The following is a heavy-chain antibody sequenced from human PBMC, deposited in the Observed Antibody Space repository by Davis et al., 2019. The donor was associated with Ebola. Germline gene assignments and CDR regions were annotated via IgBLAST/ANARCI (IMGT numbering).Heavy chain of an antibody. Sequence: GESLKISCKGSGYRFPSYWIGWVRQKPGEGLEWMGIIYPGDSDIRYSPSFEGQVTISADRSISTAYLQWSSLEASDSALYYCARPSTSGQGNAFNIWGQGTMVRVSS. V-gene: IGHV5-51*01. D-gene: IGHD2-8*01. CDR3: ARPSTSGQGNAFNI. J-gene: IGHJ3*02. CDR1: GYRFPSYW. CDR2: IYPGDSDI.